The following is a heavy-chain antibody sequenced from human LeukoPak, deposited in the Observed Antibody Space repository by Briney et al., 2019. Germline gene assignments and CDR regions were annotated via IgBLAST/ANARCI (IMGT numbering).Heavy chain of an antibody. D-gene: IGHD2-2*01. V-gene: IGHV4-59*01. CDR1: GGSISTYY. CDR3: ARVVGRYCSSTSCYIDY. J-gene: IGHJ4*02. CDR2: IYDSGST. Sequence: SETPSLTCTVSGGSISTYYWSWLRQPPGKGLEWIGYIYDSGSTNYNPSLKSRVTISEDTSKRQFSLNLRSVTAADTAVYYCARVVGRYCSSTSCYIDYWGQGTLVTVSS.